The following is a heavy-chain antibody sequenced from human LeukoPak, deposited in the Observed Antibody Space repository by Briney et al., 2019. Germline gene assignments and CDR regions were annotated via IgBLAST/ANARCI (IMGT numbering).Heavy chain of an antibody. CDR3: ARDIVVEVADMGDAFDI. Sequence: GGSLRLSCAASGFTLSDHYMSWIRQAPGKGLEWVSYISSSGYTIYYADSVKGRFTVSRDNSKNSLYLQMNSLRAEDTAVYYCARDIVVEVADMGDAFDIWGKGTMVTVSS. CDR1: GFTLSDHY. J-gene: IGHJ3*02. V-gene: IGHV3-11*01. D-gene: IGHD2-15*01. CDR2: ISSSGYTI.